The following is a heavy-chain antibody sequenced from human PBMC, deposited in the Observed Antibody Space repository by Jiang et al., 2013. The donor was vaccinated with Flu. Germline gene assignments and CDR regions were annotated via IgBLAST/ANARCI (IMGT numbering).Heavy chain of an antibody. V-gene: IGHV5-10-1*01. Sequence: GAEVKKPGESLRISCKGSGYSFTSYWISWVRQMPGKGLEWMGRIDPSDSYTNYSPSFQGHVTISADKSISTAYLQWSSLKASDTAMYYCARHPRIYDSSGWWFDPWGQGTLVTVSS. J-gene: IGHJ5*02. CDR1: GYSFTSYW. CDR2: IDPSDSYT. CDR3: ARHPRIYDSSGWWFDP. D-gene: IGHD3-22*01.